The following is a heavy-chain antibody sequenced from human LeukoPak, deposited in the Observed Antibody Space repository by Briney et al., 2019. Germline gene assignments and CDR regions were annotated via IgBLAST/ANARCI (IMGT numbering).Heavy chain of an antibody. CDR3: AKDLKGLYDYVRGSYAVDL. V-gene: IGHV3-23*01. Sequence: GGSLRLSCAASGFTFSNYAMSWVRQGQGTGLEWVSGISSRGGTTDYADFVKGRFTMSRDNSTNTLYLQMHSLRAEDTAIYYCAKDLKGLYDYVRGSYAVDLWGQGTKVTVSS. CDR1: GFTFSNYA. D-gene: IGHD3-16*01. J-gene: IGHJ3*01. CDR2: ISSRGGTT.